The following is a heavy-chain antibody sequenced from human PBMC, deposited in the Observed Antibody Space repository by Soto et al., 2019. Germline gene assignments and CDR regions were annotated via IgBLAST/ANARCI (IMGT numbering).Heavy chain of an antibody. CDR3: AKERSSGWSFDY. J-gene: IGHJ4*02. Sequence: GGSLRLSCAASGFTFSTYAMNWVRQAPGKGLEWVSGISGSGDSTYYADSVKGRFTVSRDNSKNTLYLQMNSLRAEDTTVFYCAKERSSGWSFDYWGQGTLVTVSS. V-gene: IGHV3-23*01. CDR2: ISGSGDST. CDR1: GFTFSTYA. D-gene: IGHD6-19*01.